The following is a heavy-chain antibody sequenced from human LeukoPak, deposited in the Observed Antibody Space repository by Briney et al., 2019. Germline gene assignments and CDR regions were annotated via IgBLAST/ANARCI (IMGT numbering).Heavy chain of an antibody. CDR2: IYYSGST. CDR1: GGSISSGGYY. J-gene: IGHJ6*03. D-gene: IGHD3-3*01. V-gene: IGHV4-31*03. Sequence: SETLSLTCTVSGGSISSGGYYWSWIRQHPGKGLEWIGYIYYSGSTYYNPSLKSRVTISVDTSKNQFSLKLSSVTAADTAVYYCAREPRITIFGVAAPYYYYYMDVWGKGTTVTVSS. CDR3: AREPRITIFGVAAPYYYYYMDV.